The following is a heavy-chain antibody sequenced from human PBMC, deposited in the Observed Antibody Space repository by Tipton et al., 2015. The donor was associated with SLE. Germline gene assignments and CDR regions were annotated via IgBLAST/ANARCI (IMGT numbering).Heavy chain of an antibody. CDR2: IYHSGGT. J-gene: IGHJ3*02. Sequence: TLSLTCAVSGYSISSGYYWGWIRQPPGKGLEWIGSIYHSGGTYYNPSLKSRVTISVYTSKNQFSLKLSSVTAADTAVYYCARRDAFDIWGQGTMVTVSS. CDR3: ARRDAFDI. CDR1: GYSISSGYY. V-gene: IGHV4-38-2*01.